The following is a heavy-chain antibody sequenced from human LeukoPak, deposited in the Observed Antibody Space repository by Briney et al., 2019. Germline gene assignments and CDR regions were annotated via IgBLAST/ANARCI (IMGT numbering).Heavy chain of an antibody. CDR3: ARSALDTSGSYYNPQAFDY. Sequence: PSETLSLTCTVSGASVSGDSVSSYYWSWIRQPPGKGLEWIGSIYYSGSTNYNPSLKSRVTFSVDMSRNQFSLKVNSVTAADTAVYYCARSALDTSGSYYNPQAFDYWGQGTLVTVSS. J-gene: IGHJ4*02. D-gene: IGHD3-10*01. CDR2: IYYSGST. V-gene: IGHV4-61*01. CDR1: GASVSGDSVSSYY.